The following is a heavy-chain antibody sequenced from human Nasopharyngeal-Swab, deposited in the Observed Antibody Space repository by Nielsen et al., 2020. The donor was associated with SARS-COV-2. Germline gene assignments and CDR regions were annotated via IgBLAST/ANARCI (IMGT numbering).Heavy chain of an antibody. CDR1: GFTFSNYA. V-gene: IGHV3-74*01. Sequence: GGSLRLSCAASGFTFSNYAMSWVRQAPGKGLVWVSRINTDGSETGYADPVTGRFTISRDNTKNTLSLQMNSLRAEDTGIYYCTRDQRTFDWPPMDVWGQGTTVTVSS. CDR2: INTDGSET. CDR3: TRDQRTFDWPPMDV. J-gene: IGHJ6*02. D-gene: IGHD3-9*01.